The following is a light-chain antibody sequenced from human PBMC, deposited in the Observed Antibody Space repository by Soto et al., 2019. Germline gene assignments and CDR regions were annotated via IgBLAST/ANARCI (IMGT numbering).Light chain of an antibody. CDR1: QSISSW. Sequence: DIQMTQSPSTLSASVGDRVTITCRASQSISSWLAWYRQKPGKAPKLLIYKASSLESGVPSRFSGSGSGTEFTLTISSLQPDDFATYYCQHYNGYRWTFGQGTKVDIK. CDR2: KAS. V-gene: IGKV1-5*03. CDR3: QHYNGYRWT. J-gene: IGKJ1*01.